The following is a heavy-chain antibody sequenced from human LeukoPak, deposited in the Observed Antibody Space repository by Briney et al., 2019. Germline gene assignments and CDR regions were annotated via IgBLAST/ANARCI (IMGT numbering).Heavy chain of an antibody. J-gene: IGHJ4*02. CDR1: GFTFSSYA. CDR3: AAAGVYSSSPEWHY. Sequence: GGSLRLSCAASGFTFSSYAMSWVRQAPGKGLEWVSAISGSGGSTYYADSVKGRFTISRDNSKNTLYLQMNRLRAEDTAVYYCAAAGVYSSSPEWHYWGQGTLVTVSS. V-gene: IGHV3-23*01. D-gene: IGHD6-13*01. CDR2: ISGSGGST.